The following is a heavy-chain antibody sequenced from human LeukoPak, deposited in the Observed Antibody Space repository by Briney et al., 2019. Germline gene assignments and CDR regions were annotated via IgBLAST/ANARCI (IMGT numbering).Heavy chain of an antibody. Sequence: GGSLRLSCAASGFTFSSYGMHWVHQAPGKGLEWVAVIWYDGSNKYYADSVKGRFTISRDNSKNTLYLQMNSLRAEDTAVYYCARDGLWSGYVDYWGQGTLVTVSS. CDR1: GFTFSSYG. V-gene: IGHV3-33*01. CDR3: ARDGLWSGYVDY. CDR2: IWYDGSNK. D-gene: IGHD3-3*01. J-gene: IGHJ4*02.